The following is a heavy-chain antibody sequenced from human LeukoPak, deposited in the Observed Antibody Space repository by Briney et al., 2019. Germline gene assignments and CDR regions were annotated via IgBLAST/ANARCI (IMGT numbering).Heavy chain of an antibody. CDR2: VNPNTGNT. D-gene: IGHD3-22*01. V-gene: IGHV1-8*01. CDR3: ARRSDDYDSSAYYH. J-gene: IGHJ4*02. Sequence: ASVKVSCKTSGYTFTSYDLNWVRQATGQGLEWMGWVNPNTGNTGYAQKFQGRVTMTMDPSISTAYMELSSLRSEDTSVYYCARRSDDYDSSAYYHWGQGTLVTVSS. CDR1: GYTFTSYD.